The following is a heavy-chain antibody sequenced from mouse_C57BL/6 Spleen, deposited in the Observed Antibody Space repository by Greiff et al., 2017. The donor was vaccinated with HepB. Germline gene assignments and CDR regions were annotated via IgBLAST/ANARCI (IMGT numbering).Heavy chain of an antibody. J-gene: IGHJ4*01. CDR2: ISSGSSTI. V-gene: IGHV5-17*01. CDR3: ARGGKKVQITTFPYAMDY. Sequence: VQLKESGGGLVKPGGSLKLSCAASGFTFSDYGMHWVRQAPEKGLEWVAYISSGSSTIYYADTVKGRFTISRDNAKNTMFLQMTSLRYEDTAMYYCARGGKKVQITTFPYAMDYWGQGTSVTVSS. D-gene: IGHD1-1*01. CDR1: GFTFSDYG.